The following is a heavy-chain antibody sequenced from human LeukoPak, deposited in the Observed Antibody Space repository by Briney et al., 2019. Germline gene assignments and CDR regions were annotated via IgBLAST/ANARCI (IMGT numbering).Heavy chain of an antibody. D-gene: IGHD5-12*01. V-gene: IGHV4-59*12. J-gene: IGHJ4*02. CDR2: ICYSGST. CDR3: ARARRGYVRLDY. Sequence: NASETLSLTCTVSGGSIISYYWSWIRQPPGKGLEWIGYICYSGSTNSNPSLMRRVTMSVDTSKNQFSLSLTAVTDADTALYYCARARRGYVRLDYWGQGTLVTVSS. CDR1: GGSIISYY.